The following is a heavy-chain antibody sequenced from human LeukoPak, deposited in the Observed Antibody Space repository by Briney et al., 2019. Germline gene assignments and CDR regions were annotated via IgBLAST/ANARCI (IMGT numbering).Heavy chain of an antibody. V-gene: IGHV4-39*07. CDR2: IFYSGST. CDR3: AKDPRSIIGTVNWFDP. CDR1: SGSISTSNYY. Sequence: PSETLSLTCTVSSGSISTSNYYWGWVRQPPGKALEWIGNIFYSGSTYYSPSLKSRVTISLDTSRNQFSLKLNSVTAADTAVYYCAKDPRSIIGTVNWFDPWGQGTLVTVSS. J-gene: IGHJ5*02. D-gene: IGHD3-16*01.